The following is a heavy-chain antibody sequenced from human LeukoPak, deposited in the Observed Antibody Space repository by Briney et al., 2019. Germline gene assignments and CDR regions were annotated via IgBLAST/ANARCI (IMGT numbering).Heavy chain of an antibody. V-gene: IGHV1-18*01. CDR3: ARDVYYYGSGSYYSPLGY. CDR1: GYTFTSYG. Sequence: ASVKVSCKASGYTFTSYGISWVRQAPGQGLEWMGWISAYNDNTNYAQKLQGRVTMTRDTSTSTVYMELSSLRSEDTAVYYCARDVYYYGSGSYYSPLGYWGQGTLVTVSS. J-gene: IGHJ4*02. CDR2: ISAYNDNT. D-gene: IGHD3-10*01.